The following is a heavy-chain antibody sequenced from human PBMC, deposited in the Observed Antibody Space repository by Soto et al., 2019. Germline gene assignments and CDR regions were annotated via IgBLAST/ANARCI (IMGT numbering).Heavy chain of an antibody. V-gene: IGHV4-30-4*01. CDR1: GASIISGDYF. J-gene: IGHJ4*02. CDR3: ARADKGRYLYASSGYSPFDY. CDR2: IYHSGST. Sequence: QVQLQESGPGLVRPSQTLSLTCTVSGASIISGDYFWNWIRQPPGKGLEWIGYIYHSGSTYYKPSLKRRISVSVDAPKNECSLKLNSVTAADTAVYYSARADKGRYLYASSGYSPFDYWGQGTLVTVSS. D-gene: IGHD3-22*01.